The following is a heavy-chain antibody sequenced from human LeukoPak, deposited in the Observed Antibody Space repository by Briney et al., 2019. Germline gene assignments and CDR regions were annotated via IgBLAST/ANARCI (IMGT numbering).Heavy chain of an antibody. V-gene: IGHV4-39*01. Sequence: SETLSLTCTVSGGSISSGGYYWSWIRQPPGKGLEWIGSIYYSGSTYYNPSLKSRVTISVDTSKNQFSLKLSSVTAADTAVYYCARNPGIAHFDYWGQGTLVTVSS. CDR3: ARNPGIAHFDY. J-gene: IGHJ4*02. CDR1: GGSISSGGYY. D-gene: IGHD6-13*01. CDR2: IYYSGST.